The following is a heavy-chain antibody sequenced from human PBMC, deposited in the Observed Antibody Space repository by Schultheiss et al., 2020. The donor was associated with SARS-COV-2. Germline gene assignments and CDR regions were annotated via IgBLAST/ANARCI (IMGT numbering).Heavy chain of an antibody. V-gene: IGHV4-38-2*01. J-gene: IGHJ4*02. CDR3: ARGGSGDSRSIHYY. CDR2: IYHSGST. CDR1: GYSISSGYY. Sequence: SETLSLTCAVSGYSISSGYYWGWIRQPPGKGLEWIGSIYHSGSTYYNPSLKSRVTISVDTSKNQFSLKLSSVTAADTAVYYCARGGSGDSRSIHYYWGQGTLVTVSS. D-gene: IGHD2-21*02.